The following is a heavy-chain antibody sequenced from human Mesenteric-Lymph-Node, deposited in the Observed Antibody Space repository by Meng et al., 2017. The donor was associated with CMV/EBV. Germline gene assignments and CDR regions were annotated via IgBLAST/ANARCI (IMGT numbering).Heavy chain of an antibody. J-gene: IGHJ6*02. CDR2: IYSGGST. CDR1: GFTVSSNY. CDR3: ARDDYWATMA. D-gene: IGHD4/OR15-4a*01. V-gene: IGHV3-53*01. Sequence: GESLKISCAASGFTVSSNYMSWVRQAPGKGLEWVSVIYSGGSTYYADSVKGRFTISRDNSKNTLYLQMNSLRAEDTAVYYCARDDYWATMAWGQGTTVTVSS.